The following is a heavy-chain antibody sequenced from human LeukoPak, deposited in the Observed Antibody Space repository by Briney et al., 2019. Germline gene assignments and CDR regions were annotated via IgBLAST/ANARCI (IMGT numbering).Heavy chain of an antibody. Sequence: GGSQRLSCAASGFTFSNYAMSWVRQAPGEGPEWVSAISGGGGSTYYGDSVMGRFTISRDNSKNTLYLQMNSLRDDDTAVYYCAKASRDYFASGRRPGGNYYFGLWGRGTLVTVAS. CDR1: GFTFSNYA. V-gene: IGHV3-23*01. J-gene: IGHJ2*01. CDR2: ISGGGGST. CDR3: AKASRDYFASGRRPGGNYYFGL. D-gene: IGHD3-10*01.